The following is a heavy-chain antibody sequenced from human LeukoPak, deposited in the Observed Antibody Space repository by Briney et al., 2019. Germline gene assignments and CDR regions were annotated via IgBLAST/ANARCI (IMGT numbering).Heavy chain of an antibody. CDR3: ARGSEYSSSTGDY. J-gene: IGHJ4*02. CDR2: IWYDGSNK. CDR1: GFTFSSYG. V-gene: IGHV3-33*01. Sequence: GGSLRLSCAASGFTFSSYGMTWVRQAPGKGLEWVAVIWYDGSNKYYADSVKGRFTISRDNSKNTLYLQMNSLRAEDTAVYYCARGSEYSSSTGDYWGKGTLVTVSS. D-gene: IGHD6-6*01.